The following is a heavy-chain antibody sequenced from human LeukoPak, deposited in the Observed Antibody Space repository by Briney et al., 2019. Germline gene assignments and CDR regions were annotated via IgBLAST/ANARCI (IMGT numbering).Heavy chain of an antibody. CDR3: ARDPHHYDSSGYFDY. CDR2: ISSSSSYI. D-gene: IGHD3-22*01. Sequence: GGSLRLSCAASGFTFSSYSMNWVRQAPGKGLEWVSSISSSSSYIYYADSVKGRFTISRDNAENSLYLQMNSLRAEDTAVYYCARDPHHYDSSGYFDYWGQGTLVTVSS. J-gene: IGHJ4*02. V-gene: IGHV3-21*01. CDR1: GFTFSSYS.